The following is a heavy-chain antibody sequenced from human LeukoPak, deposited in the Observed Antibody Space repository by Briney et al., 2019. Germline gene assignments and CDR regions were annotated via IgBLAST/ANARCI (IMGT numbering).Heavy chain of an antibody. Sequence: ASVKVSCKASGYTFTSYYMHWVRQAPGQGLEWMGWMNTDSGYTGYAQKFQGRVTITRNTSISTAYMELSSLRSDDTAVYYCARGQLRLRHRGFDPWGQGTLVTVST. CDR3: ARGQLRLRHRGFDP. D-gene: IGHD4-17*01. J-gene: IGHJ5*02. V-gene: IGHV1-8*03. CDR2: MNTDSGYT. CDR1: GYTFTSYY.